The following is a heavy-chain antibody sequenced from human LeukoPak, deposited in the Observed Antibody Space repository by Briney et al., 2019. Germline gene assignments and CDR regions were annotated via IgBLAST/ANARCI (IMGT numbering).Heavy chain of an antibody. Sequence: ASVKASCKASGYTFTSYGISWVRQAPGQGLEWMGWISAYNGNTNYAQKLQGRVTMTTDTSTSTAYMELRSLRSDDTAVYYCARGEDDYDSSGYYSLRFDYWGQGTLVTVSS. CDR3: ARGEDDYDSSGYYSLRFDY. V-gene: IGHV1-18*01. CDR1: GYTFTSYG. CDR2: ISAYNGNT. J-gene: IGHJ4*02. D-gene: IGHD3-22*01.